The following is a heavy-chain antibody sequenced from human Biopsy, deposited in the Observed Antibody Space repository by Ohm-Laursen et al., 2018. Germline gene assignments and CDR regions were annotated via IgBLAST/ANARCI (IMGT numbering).Heavy chain of an antibody. J-gene: IGHJ4*02. D-gene: IGHD3-16*01. CDR2: IYTSGIT. CDR3: ARDSRGGHLNTTLITGKNLNS. CDR1: GGSLSSYS. V-gene: IGHV4-4*07. Sequence: SDTLSLTCTVSGGSLSSYSWSWIRQPAGKGLEWIGQIYTSGITNYNPSLKSRVTMSVDTSKNKFSLRVSSVTAADTAVYYCARDSRGGHLNTTLITGKNLNSWGQGILVTVSS.